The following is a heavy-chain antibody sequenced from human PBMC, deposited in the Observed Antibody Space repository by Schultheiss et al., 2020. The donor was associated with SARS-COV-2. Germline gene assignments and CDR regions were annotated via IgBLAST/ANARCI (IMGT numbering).Heavy chain of an antibody. CDR3: ARGTGGGMDV. CDR1: GGSFSGHY. CDR2: INHSGST. V-gene: IGHV4-34*01. Sequence: SETLSLTCAVFGGSFSGHYWSWIRQSPGKGLDWIGEINHSGSTNYNPSLKSRVTISVDTSKNQFSLKLSSVTAADTAVYYCARGTGGGMDVWGQGTTVTVSS. D-gene: IGHD3-16*01. J-gene: IGHJ6*02.